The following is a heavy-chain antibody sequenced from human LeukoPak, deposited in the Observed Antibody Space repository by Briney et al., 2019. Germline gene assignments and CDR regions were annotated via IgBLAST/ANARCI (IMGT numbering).Heavy chain of an antibody. CDR2: IKQDGSEK. CDR1: GFTFAIHA. Sequence: GGSLRLSCAASGFTFAIHAMTWVRQAPGKGLEWVAKIKQDGSEKYYVDSVKGRFTISRDNAKNSLSLQMNSLRAEDTAVYYCARERYDYGVKSWFDPWGQGTLVTVSS. J-gene: IGHJ5*02. CDR3: ARERYDYGVKSWFDP. V-gene: IGHV3-7*05. D-gene: IGHD4-17*01.